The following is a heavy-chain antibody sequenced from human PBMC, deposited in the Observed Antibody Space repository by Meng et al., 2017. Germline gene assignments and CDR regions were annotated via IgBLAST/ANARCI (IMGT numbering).Heavy chain of an antibody. D-gene: IGHD3-16*01. V-gene: IGHV4-61*01. CDR1: GDSVTVGSHY. Sequence: QVQLQGAGPGRGRPSATLSLTCTVSGDSVTVGSHYWSWIRQPPGKGLEWIGYIDYGGSTSYNPSLRSRVTISVDTSNNQFSLKLSSVTAADTAVFYCARTRGDYYFDYWGQGTLVTVSS. CDR2: IDYGGST. J-gene: IGHJ4*02. CDR3: ARTRGDYYFDY.